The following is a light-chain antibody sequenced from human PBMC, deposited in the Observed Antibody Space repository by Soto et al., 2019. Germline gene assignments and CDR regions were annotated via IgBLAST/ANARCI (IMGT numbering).Light chain of an antibody. CDR3: QQYNIYPT. V-gene: IGKV1-16*02. CDR1: QGISSY. Sequence: DSQWTKNKSFLSASVGDIVTITCRASQGISSYLAWYQQKPGKAPKSLIYAASSLLSGVPSKFSGSGSGTDFTLTISSLQPEDFATYYCQQYNIYPTFGQRRRPEIK. CDR2: AAS. J-gene: IGKJ5*01.